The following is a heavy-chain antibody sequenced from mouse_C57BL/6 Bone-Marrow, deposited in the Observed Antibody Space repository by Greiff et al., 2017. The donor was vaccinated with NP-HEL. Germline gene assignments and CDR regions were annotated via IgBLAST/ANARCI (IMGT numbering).Heavy chain of an antibody. D-gene: IGHD2-4*01. CDR3: ASTYDYDVDWFAY. Sequence: DVHLVESGGDLVKPGGSLKLSCAASGFTFSSYGMSWVRQTPDKRLEWVATISSGGSYTNYPDSVKGRSTLSRDNAKSTLYMQMSSLTSEDTAMYYCASTYDYDVDWFAYWGQGTLVTVSA. J-gene: IGHJ3*01. CDR1: GFTFSSYG. V-gene: IGHV5-6*01. CDR2: ISSGGSYT.